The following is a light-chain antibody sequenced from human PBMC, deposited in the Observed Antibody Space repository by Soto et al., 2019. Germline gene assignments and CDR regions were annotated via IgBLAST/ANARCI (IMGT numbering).Light chain of an antibody. Sequence: DIVMTQSPDSLAVSLGERATINCKSSQSVLYSSNNKSYLAWFQQKPGQPPKLLIYWASNRESGVPDRFSGSGSGTDFTLSIISLQAGDVAVYYCQQYYSTPLTFGGGTKVEIK. CDR3: QQYYSTPLT. J-gene: IGKJ4*01. CDR2: WAS. V-gene: IGKV4-1*01. CDR1: QSVLYSSNNKSY.